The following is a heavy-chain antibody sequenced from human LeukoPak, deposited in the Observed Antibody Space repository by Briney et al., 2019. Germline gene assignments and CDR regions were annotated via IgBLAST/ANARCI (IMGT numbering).Heavy chain of an antibody. CDR3: ARVYSSSWLVSYYYYGMDV. Sequence: GGSLRLSCAASGFTFSSYSMTWVRQAPGKGLEWVSSISSSSGYIYYADSVKGRFIISRDDAKNSLYLQMNSLRAEDTAVYYCARVYSSSWLVSYYYYGMDVWGQGTTVTVSS. CDR1: GFTFSSYS. V-gene: IGHV3-21*01. CDR2: ISSSSGYI. D-gene: IGHD6-13*01. J-gene: IGHJ6*02.